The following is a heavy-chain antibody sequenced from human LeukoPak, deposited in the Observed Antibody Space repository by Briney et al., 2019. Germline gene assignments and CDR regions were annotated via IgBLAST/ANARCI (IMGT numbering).Heavy chain of an antibody. V-gene: IGHV3-21*01. J-gene: IGHJ4*02. CDR1: GFTFSSYS. CDR2: ISSSSSYI. D-gene: IGHD3-10*01. Sequence: GSLRLSCAASGFTFSSYSMNWVRQAPGKGLEWVSSISSSSSYIYYADSVKGRFTISRDNAKTSLYLQMNSLRAEDTAVYYCARDQSGRVWDYWGQGTLVTVSS. CDR3: ARDQSGRVWDY.